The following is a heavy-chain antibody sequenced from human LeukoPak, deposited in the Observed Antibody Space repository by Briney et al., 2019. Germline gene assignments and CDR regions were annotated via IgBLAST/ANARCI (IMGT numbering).Heavy chain of an antibody. V-gene: IGHV4-38-2*02. CDR3: ARQGVFCSSTSCYTWFRTRRLDP. Sequence: SETLSLTCTVSGYSISSGFFWGWIRQPPGKGLEWIGSIYHSGGTYYNPSLKSRVTISVDTSKNQFSLKLSSVTAADTAVYYCARQGVFCSSTSCYTWFRTRRLDPWGQGTLVTVSS. D-gene: IGHD2-2*02. CDR1: GYSISSGFF. CDR2: IYHSGGT. J-gene: IGHJ5*02.